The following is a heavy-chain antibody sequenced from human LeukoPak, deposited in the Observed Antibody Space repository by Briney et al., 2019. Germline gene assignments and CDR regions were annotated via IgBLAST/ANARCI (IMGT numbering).Heavy chain of an antibody. D-gene: IGHD1-26*01. Sequence: QPGGSLRLSCAASGFTFSDYYMDWVRQAPGKGLEWVGRTRNKAHSYTTEYAASVKGRFTLSRDDSKNSLYLQMNSLKNEDTAVYYCVGEYGGSYYYWGQGTLVTVSS. CDR3: VGEYGGSYYY. V-gene: IGHV3-72*01. J-gene: IGHJ4*02. CDR1: GFTFSDYY. CDR2: TRNKAHSYTT.